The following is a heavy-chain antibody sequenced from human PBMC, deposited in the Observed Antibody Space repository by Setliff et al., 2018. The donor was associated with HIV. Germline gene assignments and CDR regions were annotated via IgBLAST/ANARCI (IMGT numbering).Heavy chain of an antibody. D-gene: IGHD5-12*01. CDR1: GFTFSGSA. CDR3: VSYGDSPHYYYYMDV. V-gene: IGHV3-73*01. J-gene: IGHJ6*03. Sequence: GGSLRLSCAASGFTFSGSAMHWVRQASGNGLEWVGRIRSKANSYATTYAASVKGRFTISRDDSKNTAYLQMNSLKTEDTAVYYCVSYGDSPHYYYYMDVWGKGTTVTVSS. CDR2: IRSKANSYAT.